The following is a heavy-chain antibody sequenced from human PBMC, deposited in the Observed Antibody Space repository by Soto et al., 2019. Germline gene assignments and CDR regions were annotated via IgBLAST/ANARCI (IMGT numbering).Heavy chain of an antibody. J-gene: IGHJ4*02. CDR1: GFTFSSYG. Sequence: QVQLVESGGGVVQPERSLRLSCAASGFTFSSYGMHWVRQAPGKGLEWVAVIWYDGSNKHYADSVKGRFTISRDNSKNTLYLQMNSLRAEDTAVYYCAREGYCSGGVCYSDYWGQGTLVTVSS. CDR2: IWYDGSNK. V-gene: IGHV3-33*01. CDR3: AREGYCSGGVCYSDY. D-gene: IGHD2-15*01.